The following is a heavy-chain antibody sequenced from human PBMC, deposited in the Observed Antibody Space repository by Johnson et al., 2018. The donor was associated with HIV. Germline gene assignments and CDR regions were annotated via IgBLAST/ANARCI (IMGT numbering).Heavy chain of an antibody. CDR2: IWYDGNNK. CDR3: AKSPAKDHGGNSGALAI. V-gene: IGHV3-33*06. CDR1: GFTFSSYG. D-gene: IGHD4-23*01. Sequence: QVQLVESGGGVVQPWRSLRLSCVASGFTFSSYGMHWVRQAPGKGVQWVAVIWYDGNNKYYADSVKGRFTVSRDNSKNTLYLQMNSLRAEDTAMYYCAKSPAKDHGGNSGALAIWGQGTMVTVSS. J-gene: IGHJ3*02.